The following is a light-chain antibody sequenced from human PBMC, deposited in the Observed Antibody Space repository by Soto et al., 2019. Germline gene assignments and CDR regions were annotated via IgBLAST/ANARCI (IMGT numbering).Light chain of an antibody. Sequence: DIQMTQSPSTLSGSVGDRVTITCRASQTISSWLAWYQQKPGKAPNLLIYKASTLKSGVPSRFSGSGSGTELTITISSLQPDDFATYYCQHYNSYSEAFGQGTKVDIK. V-gene: IGKV1-5*03. J-gene: IGKJ1*01. CDR1: QTISSW. CDR2: KAS. CDR3: QHYNSYSEA.